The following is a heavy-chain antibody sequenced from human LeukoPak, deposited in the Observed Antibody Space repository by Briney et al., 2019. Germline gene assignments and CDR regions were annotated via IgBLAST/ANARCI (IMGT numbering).Heavy chain of an antibody. D-gene: IGHD3-16*01. CDR3: ARVLYDYVWGSYNY. CDR1: GYTFTSYG. V-gene: IGHV1-18*01. Sequence: ASVKVSCKASGYTFTSYGISWVRQAPGQGLEWMGWISAYNGNTNYAQKLQGRVTMTTDTSTSTAYMELRSLRSDDTAVYYCARVLYDYVWGSYNYWGQGTLVTVSS. J-gene: IGHJ4*02. CDR2: ISAYNGNT.